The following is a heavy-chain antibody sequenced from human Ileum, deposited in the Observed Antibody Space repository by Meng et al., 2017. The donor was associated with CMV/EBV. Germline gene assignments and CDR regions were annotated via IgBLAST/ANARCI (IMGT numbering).Heavy chain of an antibody. CDR1: GYGFTGYY. D-gene: IGHD2-2*01. V-gene: IGHV1-2*02. Sequence: ASVKVSCKASGYGFTGYYIHWVRQTPGQGLEWMGWINPYSGATNYPQKLQGRITMTRDTSISTAYMELNKLRNDDAAVYFCARKDQQEFDYWGQGTLVTVSS. J-gene: IGHJ4*02. CDR3: ARKDQQEFDY. CDR2: INPYSGAT.